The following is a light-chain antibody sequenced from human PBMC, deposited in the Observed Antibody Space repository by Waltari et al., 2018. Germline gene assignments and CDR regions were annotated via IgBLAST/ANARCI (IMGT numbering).Light chain of an antibody. Sequence: SSELTQDPTVSVALGQTVRITCQGDSLRRYYPSWYQQRPGKAPILVFYGQSIRPSGIPDRFSGSISGNTASLTITGAQAEDEADYYCHSRDSSSTRFFGGGTRLTV. CDR3: HSRDSSSTRF. CDR2: GQS. J-gene: IGLJ2*01. V-gene: IGLV3-19*01. CDR1: SLRRYY.